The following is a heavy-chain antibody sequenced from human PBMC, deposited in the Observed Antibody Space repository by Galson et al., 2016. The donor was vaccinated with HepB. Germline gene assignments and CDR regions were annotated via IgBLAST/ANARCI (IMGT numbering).Heavy chain of an antibody. CDR3: ARKDCSGYYSVCSDYYVRDV. J-gene: IGHJ6*02. CDR2: ITSSSSYI. CDR1: GFTFSSYS. Sequence: SLRLSCAASGFTFSSYSMNWVRQAPGKGLEWVSSITSSSSYIYYADSVKGRFTISRDNAKNSLYLQMNSLRAEDTAVYYCARKDCSGYYSVCSDYYVRDVSGQGTTVTGSS. V-gene: IGHV3-21*01. D-gene: IGHD3-22*01.